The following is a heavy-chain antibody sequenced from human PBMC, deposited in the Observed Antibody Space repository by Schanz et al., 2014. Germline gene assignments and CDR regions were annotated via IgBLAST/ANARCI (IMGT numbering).Heavy chain of an antibody. J-gene: IGHJ3*01. CDR3: ARETTIITGGACDV. CDR2: ISAFDDKT. CDR1: GYSFTTYG. Sequence: QVQLLQSGAEVKKPGASVRVSCKASGYSFTTYGLNWVRQAPGQGPEWMGWISAFDDKTDYAQNFQGRLIMTTDTSTTTVYMELRGLRSDDTAVYYYARETTIITGGACDVWGQGTMVTVSS. V-gene: IGHV1-18*01. D-gene: IGHD3-9*01.